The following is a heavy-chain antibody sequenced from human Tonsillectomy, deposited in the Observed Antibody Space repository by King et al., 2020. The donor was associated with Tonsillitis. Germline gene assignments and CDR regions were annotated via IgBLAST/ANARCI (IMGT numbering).Heavy chain of an antibody. CDR1: GFTFSSYG. V-gene: IGHV3-30*03. J-gene: IGHJ4*02. CDR2: ISYDGSYK. Sequence: GQLVQSGGGVVQPGRSLRLSCAASGFTFSSYGMHWVRQAPGKGLEWVAVISYDGSYKYYVDSVMGRFTISRDNSENTLYLQMNSLRAEDTAVYYCATPRDYDSSGYPDYWGQGTLVTVSS. CDR3: ATPRDYDSSGYPDY. D-gene: IGHD3-22*01.